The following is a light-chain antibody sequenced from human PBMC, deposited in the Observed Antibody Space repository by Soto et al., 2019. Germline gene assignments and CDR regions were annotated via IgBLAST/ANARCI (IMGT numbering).Light chain of an antibody. CDR3: QQLNSYDFT. Sequence: DIQLTQSPSFLSASVGDRVTISCRASQDVSRFLAWYQQKPGKAPNLLIYAASTLQSGVPSRFSGSGSGTEFTLTSGSLQPEDFATYYCQQLNSYDFTFGPGTKVDIK. J-gene: IGKJ3*01. V-gene: IGKV1-9*01. CDR2: AAS. CDR1: QDVSRF.